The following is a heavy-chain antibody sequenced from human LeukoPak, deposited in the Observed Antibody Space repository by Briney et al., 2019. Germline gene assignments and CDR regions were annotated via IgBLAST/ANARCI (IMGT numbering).Heavy chain of an antibody. D-gene: IGHD3-10*01. Sequence: GGSLRLSCAASGFTFSSYGMHWVRQAPGKGLEWVAFIRYEGSNKYYADSVKGRFTISRDNSKNTLYLQMNSLRAEDTAVYYCAKVSGDPAEPQVYYYCMDVWGKGTTVTVSS. V-gene: IGHV3-30*02. CDR3: AKVSGDPAEPQVYYYCMDV. CDR2: IRYEGSNK. J-gene: IGHJ6*03. CDR1: GFTFSSYG.